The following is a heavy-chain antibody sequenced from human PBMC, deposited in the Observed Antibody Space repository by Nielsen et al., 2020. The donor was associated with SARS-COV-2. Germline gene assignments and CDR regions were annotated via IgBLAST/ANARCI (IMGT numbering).Heavy chain of an antibody. J-gene: IGHJ4*02. CDR1: GYTFTSYD. V-gene: IGHV1-8*01. D-gene: IGHD2-15*01. CDR3: ARVDGHCSGGSCYSGVY. CDR2: MNPNSGNT. Sequence: ASVKVSCKASGYTFTSYDINWVRQATGQGLEWMGWMNPNSGNTGYAQKFQGRVTMTRNTSISTAHMELSSLRSEDTAVYYCARVDGHCSGGSCYSGVYWGQGTLVTVSS.